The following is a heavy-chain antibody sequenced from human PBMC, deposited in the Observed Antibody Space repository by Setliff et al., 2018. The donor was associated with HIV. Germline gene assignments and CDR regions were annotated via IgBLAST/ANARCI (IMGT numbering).Heavy chain of an antibody. CDR2: ISASLSYI. Sequence: SCKASGYTFINYYIHWVRQAPGKGLEWVSSISASLSYIRYVDSVKGRFTISRDNAKNSLYLHMNGLRAEDTAVYYCARGDTGVYYYVYPDFWGQGTLVTVSS. CDR3: ARGDTGVYYYVYPDF. V-gene: IGHV3-21*01. J-gene: IGHJ4*02. CDR1: GYTFINYY. D-gene: IGHD3-22*01.